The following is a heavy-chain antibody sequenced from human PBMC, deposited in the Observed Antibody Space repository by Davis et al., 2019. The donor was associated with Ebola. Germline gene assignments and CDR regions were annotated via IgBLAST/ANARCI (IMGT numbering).Heavy chain of an antibody. D-gene: IGHD3-9*01. Sequence: MPSETLSLTCAVYGGSFSGYYWSWIRQPPGKGLEWFGEINDSGSTNYNPSLKSRVTIPVDKSKNQFSLKLSSVTAADTAVYYCARDRRDYDILTGYYYYGMDVWGQGTTVTVSS. J-gene: IGHJ6*02. CDR1: GGSFSGYY. CDR3: ARDRRDYDILTGYYYYGMDV. V-gene: IGHV4-34*01. CDR2: INDSGST.